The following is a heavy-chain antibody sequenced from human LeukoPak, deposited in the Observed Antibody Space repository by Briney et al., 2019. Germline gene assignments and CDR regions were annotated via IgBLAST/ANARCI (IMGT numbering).Heavy chain of an antibody. D-gene: IGHD1-1*01. CDR3: ARTDNWNDSYFDY. J-gene: IGHJ4*02. Sequence: ASVKVSCKASGYTFTGYYMHWVRQAPGQGLEWMGWINPNSGGTNYAQKFQGRVTMTRDTPISTAYMELSRLRSDDTAVYYCARTDNWNDSYFDYWGQGTLVTVSS. V-gene: IGHV1-2*02. CDR2: INPNSGGT. CDR1: GYTFTGYY.